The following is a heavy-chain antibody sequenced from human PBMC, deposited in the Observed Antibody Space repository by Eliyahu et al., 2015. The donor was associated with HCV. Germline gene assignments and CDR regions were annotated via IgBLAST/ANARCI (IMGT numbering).Heavy chain of an antibody. CDR3: ARDSGTGYLDY. Sequence: EVQLVESGGGLVKPGGSLXXSXXASGFTFSSYSMNWVRQAPGKGLEWVSSISSSSSYIYYADSVKGRFTISRDNAKNSLYLQMNSLRAEDTAVHYCARDSGTGYLDYWGQGTLVTVSS. CDR1: GFTFSSYS. J-gene: IGHJ4*02. D-gene: IGHD3-10*01. CDR2: ISSSSSYI. V-gene: IGHV3-21*01.